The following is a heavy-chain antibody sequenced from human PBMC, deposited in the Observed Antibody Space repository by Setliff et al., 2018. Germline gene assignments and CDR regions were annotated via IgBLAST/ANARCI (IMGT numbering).Heavy chain of an antibody. CDR1: GGTFSSYA. CDR2: IIPVLDIT. V-gene: IGHV1-69*04. Sequence: SVKVSCKASGGTFSSYAISWVRQAPGQGLEWMGRIIPVLDITRYSQKFQGRVTITADKSTGIIYMELTSLRSDDAAVYYCARGVSSGNSASGNFPNGGYLQQWGQGTPVTVSS. D-gene: IGHD3-22*01. CDR3: ARGVSSGNSASGNFPNGGYLQQ. J-gene: IGHJ1*01.